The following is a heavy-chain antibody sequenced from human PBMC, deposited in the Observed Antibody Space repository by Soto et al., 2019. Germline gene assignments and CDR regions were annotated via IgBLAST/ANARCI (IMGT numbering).Heavy chain of an antibody. CDR3: ARGLTLDT. Sequence: QVQLVQSGAEVKKPGASVKVSCKASGYTFTAYYIQWVRQAPGQGLDCMGWINPNTGDTNYAQKFQGWVTMTRDTSISTAYLEVRRLKSDDTAVYYCARGLTLDTWGQGTLVTVSS. CDR1: GYTFTAYY. J-gene: IGHJ5*02. V-gene: IGHV1-2*04. CDR2: INPNTGDT.